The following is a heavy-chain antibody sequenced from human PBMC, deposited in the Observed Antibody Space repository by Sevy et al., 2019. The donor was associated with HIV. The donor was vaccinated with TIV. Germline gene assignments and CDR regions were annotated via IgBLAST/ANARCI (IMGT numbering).Heavy chain of an antibody. Sequence: GGSLRLSCAASGFTFSSYAMSWVRQAPGKGLEWVSAISGSGGSTYYADSVKGRFTISRDNSKNTLYLQMNSLRAEDTAEYYCAKNPIPYCSSTSCYSNWFDPWGQGTLVTVSS. CDR2: ISGSGGST. J-gene: IGHJ5*02. CDR3: AKNPIPYCSSTSCYSNWFDP. V-gene: IGHV3-23*01. CDR1: GFTFSSYA. D-gene: IGHD2-2*01.